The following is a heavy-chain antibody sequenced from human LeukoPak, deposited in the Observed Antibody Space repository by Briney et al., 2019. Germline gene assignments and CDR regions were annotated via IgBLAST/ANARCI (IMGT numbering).Heavy chain of an antibody. V-gene: IGHV3-23*01. Sequence: GGSLRLSCAASGFTFSSYAISWVRQAPGKGLEWVSAISGSGGSTYYADSVKGRFTISRDNSKNTLYLQMNSLRAEDTAVYYCAKDRSSSSGQNYYYYMDVWGKGTTVTVSS. J-gene: IGHJ6*03. CDR3: AKDRSSSSGQNYYYYMDV. D-gene: IGHD6-6*01. CDR1: GFTFSSYA. CDR2: ISGSGGST.